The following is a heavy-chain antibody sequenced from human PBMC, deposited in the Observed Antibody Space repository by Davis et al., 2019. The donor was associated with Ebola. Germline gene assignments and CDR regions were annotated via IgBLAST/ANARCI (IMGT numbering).Heavy chain of an antibody. V-gene: IGHV3-21*01. J-gene: IGHJ6*02. CDR1: GFTFSSYS. CDR3: ARRLYPGHYYYGMDV. Sequence: GESLKISCAASGFTFSSYSMNWVRQAPGKGLEWVSSISSSSSYIYYADSVKGRFTISRDNAKNSLYLQMNSLRAEDTAVYYCARRLYPGHYYYGMDVWGQGTTVTVSS. CDR2: ISSSSSYI. D-gene: IGHD2-2*02.